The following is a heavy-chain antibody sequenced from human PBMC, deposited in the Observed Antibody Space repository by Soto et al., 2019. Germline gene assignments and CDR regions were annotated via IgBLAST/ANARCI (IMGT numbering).Heavy chain of an antibody. J-gene: IGHJ5*02. Sequence: GGSLRLSCAASGFTFSSSWMHWVRQAPGKGLMWVSHINSDGGTTTFADSVKGRFTISRDNAKNTVYLQMNSLRAEDTAVYYCTRDWSHASESWGQGTLVTVSS. V-gene: IGHV3-74*01. CDR1: GFTFSSSW. CDR3: TRDWSHASES. CDR2: INSDGGTT. D-gene: IGHD3-3*01.